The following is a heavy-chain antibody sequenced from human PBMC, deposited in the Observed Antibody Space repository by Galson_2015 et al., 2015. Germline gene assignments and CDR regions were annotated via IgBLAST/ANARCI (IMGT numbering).Heavy chain of an antibody. CDR1: DGCVSSSSYN. CDR2: IYYTGGT. J-gene: IGHJ5*02. V-gene: IGHV4-39*07. CDR3: ARDLTSLGAFDP. Sequence: SLICTVSDGCVSSSSYNWVWIRRPPGKGLVWIGSIYYTGGTYYNPFLKSRVTISVDTSKNQFSLKLTSVTAADTAIFYCARDLTSLGAFDPWGQGTLVTVSS. D-gene: IGHD3-9*01.